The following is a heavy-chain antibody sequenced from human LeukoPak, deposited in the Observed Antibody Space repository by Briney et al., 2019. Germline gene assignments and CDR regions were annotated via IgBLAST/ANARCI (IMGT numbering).Heavy chain of an antibody. CDR1: GFTFSSYG. V-gene: IGHV3-30*02. Sequence: GGSLRLSCAASGFTFSSYGMHWVRQTPGKGLEWVAFIRYDGINKYYADSVKGRFTISRDNSKNTLYLQMNSLRAEDTAVYYCARDSENDAFDIWGQGTMVTVSS. CDR2: IRYDGINK. J-gene: IGHJ3*02. CDR3: ARDSENDAFDI.